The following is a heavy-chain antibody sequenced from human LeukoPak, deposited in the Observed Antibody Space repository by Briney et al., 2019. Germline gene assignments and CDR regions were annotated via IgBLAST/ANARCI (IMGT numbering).Heavy chain of an antibody. CDR2: MSDIGPNT. CDR3: ARRLSLRFDAFAV. D-gene: IGHD3-3*01. Sequence: HSGGSLRLSCAASGFTVTDYAMTWIRQSPGKGLEWVSSMSDIGPNTYYADSVKGRFTISRDTSKNTLFLQMNSLRAEDTALYFCARRLSLRFDAFAVWGPGTVVTVSS. J-gene: IGHJ3*01. V-gene: IGHV3-23*01. CDR1: GFTVTDYA.